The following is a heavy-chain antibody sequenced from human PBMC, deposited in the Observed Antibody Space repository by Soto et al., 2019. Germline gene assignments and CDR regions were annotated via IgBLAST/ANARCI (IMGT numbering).Heavy chain of an antibody. CDR1: GGSISSGGYY. J-gene: IGHJ4*02. CDR2: IYYSGST. V-gene: IGHV4-31*02. D-gene: IGHD1-26*01. Sequence: SETLSLTCTVSGGSISSGGYYWSWIRQHPGKGLEWIGYIYYSGSTYYNPSLKSRVTISVDTSKNQFSLKLSSVTAADTAVYYCARDSARGGYNDWGQGTMVTVYS. CDR3: ARDSARGGYND.